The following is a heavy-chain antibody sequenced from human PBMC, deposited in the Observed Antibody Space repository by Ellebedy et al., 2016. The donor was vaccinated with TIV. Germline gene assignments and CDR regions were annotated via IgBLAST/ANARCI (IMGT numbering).Heavy chain of an antibody. CDR3: ARDARGYSYGYFDY. Sequence: GESLKISCAASGFTFSSHAMNWVRQAAGKGLEWVSAISGSGGSTYYADSVKGRFTISRDNSKNTLYLQMNSLRAEDTAVYYCARDARGYSYGYFDYWGQGTLVTVSS. J-gene: IGHJ4*02. D-gene: IGHD5-18*01. CDR2: ISGSGGST. CDR1: GFTFSSHA. V-gene: IGHV3-23*01.